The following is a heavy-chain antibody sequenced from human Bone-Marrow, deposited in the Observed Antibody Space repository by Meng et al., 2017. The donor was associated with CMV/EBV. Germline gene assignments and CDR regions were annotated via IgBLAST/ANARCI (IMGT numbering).Heavy chain of an antibody. CDR1: GASTDSYY. J-gene: IGHJ5*02. CDR2: VSYTGST. Sequence: SETLSLTCTVSGASTDSYYWGWIRQPPGKGLEWIGSVSYTGSTYYNPSLKSRVTISVDTSKNQFSLKLSSVTAADTAVYYCAREGYCSSTSCYTNWFDPWGQGTLVTVSS. D-gene: IGHD2-2*02. V-gene: IGHV4-39*07. CDR3: AREGYCSSTSCYTNWFDP.